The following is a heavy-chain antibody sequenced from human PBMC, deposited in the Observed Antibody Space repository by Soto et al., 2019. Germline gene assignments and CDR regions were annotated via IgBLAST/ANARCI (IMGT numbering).Heavy chain of an antibody. J-gene: IGHJ5*02. V-gene: IGHV4-61*01. CDR1: GGSVSSGSYY. CDR2: IYYSGST. Sequence: PSETLSLTCTVSGGSVSSGSYYWSWIRQPPGKGLEWIGYIYYSGSTNYNPSLKSRVTISVDTSKNQFSLKLSSVTAADTAVYYCASYYYWLDPWGQGTLVTVS. CDR3: ASYYYWLDP. D-gene: IGHD3-10*01.